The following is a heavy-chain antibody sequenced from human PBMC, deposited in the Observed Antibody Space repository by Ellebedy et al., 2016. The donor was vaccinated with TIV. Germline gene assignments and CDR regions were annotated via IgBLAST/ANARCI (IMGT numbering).Heavy chain of an antibody. CDR1: GGSFSGYY. D-gene: IGHD6-19*01. CDR2: INHSGST. J-gene: IGHJ4*02. CDR3: ARGLWVGYSSGWYVPFDY. Sequence: SETLSLTXAVYGGSFSGYYWSWIRQPPGKGLEWIGEINHSGSTNYNPSLKSRVTISVDTSKNQFSLKLSSVTAADTAVYYCARGLWVGYSSGWYVPFDYWGQGTLVTVSS. V-gene: IGHV4-34*01.